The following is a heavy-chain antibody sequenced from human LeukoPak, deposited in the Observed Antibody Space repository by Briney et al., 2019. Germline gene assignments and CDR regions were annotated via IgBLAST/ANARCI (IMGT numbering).Heavy chain of an antibody. CDR3: ARALYYYENN. D-gene: IGHD3-22*01. J-gene: IGHJ4*02. CDR2: ISGSGGSA. CDR1: GFTFSSYA. Sequence: PGGSLRLSCAASGFTFSSYAMSWVRQAPGKGLEWVSAISGSGGSAYYADSVKGRFTISRDNAKNSLSLQMNSLRAEDTALYYCARALYYYENNWGQGTLVTVSS. V-gene: IGHV3-23*01.